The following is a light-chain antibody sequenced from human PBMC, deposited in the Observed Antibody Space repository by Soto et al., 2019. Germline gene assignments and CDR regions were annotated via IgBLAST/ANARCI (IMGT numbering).Light chain of an antibody. CDR1: SSDVGGYNY. J-gene: IGLJ2*01. V-gene: IGLV2-14*01. CDR2: NVS. CDR3: SYFTSTNTVL. Sequence: QSVLTQPASVSGSPGQSITISCTGTSSDVGGYNYVSWYQQHPCKAPKLMIYNVSNRPSGVSNRFSGSKTGNTASLTISGLQAEDECHYYCSYFTSTNTVLFGGGTKLTVL.